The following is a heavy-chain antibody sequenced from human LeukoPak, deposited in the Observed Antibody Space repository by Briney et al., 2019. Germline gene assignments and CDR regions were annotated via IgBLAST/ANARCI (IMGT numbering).Heavy chain of an antibody. CDR1: GFTFSSYE. V-gene: IGHV3-30*18. CDR3: AKTGYSYGHPGGYFDY. Sequence: GGSLRLSCAASGFTFSSYEMNWVRQAPGKGLEWVAVISYDGSNKYYADSVKGRFTISRDNSKSTLYLQMNSLRAEDTAVYYCAKTGYSYGHPGGYFDYWGQGTLVTVSS. CDR2: ISYDGSNK. D-gene: IGHD5-18*01. J-gene: IGHJ4*02.